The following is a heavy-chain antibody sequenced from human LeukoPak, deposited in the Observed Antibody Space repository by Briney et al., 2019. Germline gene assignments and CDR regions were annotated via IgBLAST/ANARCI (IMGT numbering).Heavy chain of an antibody. V-gene: IGHV4-59*01. CDR3: ARARGATIFQSAFDI. D-gene: IGHD5-24*01. CDR2: IYNSGST. Sequence: SETPSLTCTVSGGSISSYYWSWIRQPPGKGLEWIGYIYNSGSTNYNSSLKSRVTISADTSKNQFSLKLSSVTAADTAVYYCARARGATIFQSAFDIWGQGTMVTVSS. CDR1: GGSISSYY. J-gene: IGHJ3*02.